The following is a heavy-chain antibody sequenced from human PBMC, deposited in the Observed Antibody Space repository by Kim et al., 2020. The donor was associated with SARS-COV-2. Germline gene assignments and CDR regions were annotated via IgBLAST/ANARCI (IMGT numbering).Heavy chain of an antibody. D-gene: IGHD3-10*01. CDR1: GGSISSGGYY. V-gene: IGHV4-31*03. CDR3: ARVSLFPGYYGSGRGWYYFDY. Sequence: SETLSLTCTVSGGSISSGGYYWSWIRQHPGKGLEWIGYIYYSGSTYYNPSLKSRVTISVDTSKNQFSLKLSSVTAADTAVYYCARVSLFPGYYGSGRGWYYFDYWGQGTLVTVSS. CDR2: IYYSGST. J-gene: IGHJ4*02.